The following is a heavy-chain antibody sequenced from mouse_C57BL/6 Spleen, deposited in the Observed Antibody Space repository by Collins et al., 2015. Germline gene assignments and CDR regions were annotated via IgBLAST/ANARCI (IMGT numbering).Heavy chain of an antibody. D-gene: IGHD1-1*01. V-gene: IGHV5-12*01. CDR2: INNDGVST. Sequence: EVKLVESGGGLVQPGGSLTLSCAASGFTFNDYYMYWVRQTPEKRLEWVAYINNDGVSTYYPDTVKGRFTIYRDNAKNILFLQMSRLNSEDTAMYYCIRRKDYYVPMDYWGQGTSVVVSS. J-gene: IGHJ4*01. CDR3: IRRKDYYVPMDY. CDR1: GFTFNDYY.